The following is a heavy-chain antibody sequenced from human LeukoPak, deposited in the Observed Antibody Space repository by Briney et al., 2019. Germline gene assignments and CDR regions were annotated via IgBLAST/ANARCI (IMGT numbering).Heavy chain of an antibody. Sequence: GGSLRLSCAASGFTFSSYAMSWVRQAPGKGLEWVSAVSGSGGSTYYADSVKGRFTISRDNSKNTLYLQMNSLRAEDTAVYYCAKGVGRDYGSGSYTDYYYYYMDVWGKGTTVTVSS. V-gene: IGHV3-23*01. D-gene: IGHD3-10*01. CDR2: VSGSGGST. CDR3: AKGVGRDYGSGSYTDYYYYYMDV. CDR1: GFTFSSYA. J-gene: IGHJ6*03.